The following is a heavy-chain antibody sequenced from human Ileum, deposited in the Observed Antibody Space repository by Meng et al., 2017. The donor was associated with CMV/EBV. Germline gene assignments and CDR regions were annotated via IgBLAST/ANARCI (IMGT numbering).Heavy chain of an antibody. V-gene: IGHV1-2*02. CDR3: ASLYNWNYSLL. Sequence: SCKASGYTFTGYYMNWVRQAPGQGLEWMGWINPNSGGTNYAQKFQGRVTMTRDTSITTAYMELSRLRSDDSAVYYCASLYNWNYSLLWGQGTLVTVSS. J-gene: IGHJ4*02. CDR2: INPNSGGT. CDR1: GYTFTGYY. D-gene: IGHD1-7*01.